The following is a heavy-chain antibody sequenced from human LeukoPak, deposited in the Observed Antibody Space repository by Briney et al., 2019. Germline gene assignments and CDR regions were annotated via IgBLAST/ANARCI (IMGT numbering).Heavy chain of an antibody. J-gene: IGHJ6*03. V-gene: IGHV4-34*01. D-gene: IGHD2-2*02. CDR2: INHSGST. CDR1: GGSFSGYY. CDR3: ARGTRYCSSTSCYRGYYYYYMDV. Sequence: SETLSLTCAVYGGSFSGYYWSWIRQPPGKGLEWIGEINHSGSTNYNPSLKSRVTISVDTSKNQFPLKLSSVTAADTAVYYCARGTRYCSSTSCYRGYYYYYMDVWGKGTTVTVSS.